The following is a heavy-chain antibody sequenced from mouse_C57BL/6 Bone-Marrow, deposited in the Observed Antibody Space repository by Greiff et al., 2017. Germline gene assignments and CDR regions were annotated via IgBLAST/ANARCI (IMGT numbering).Heavy chain of an antibody. CDR1: GYTFTSYW. D-gene: IGHD1-1*01. V-gene: IGHV1-50*01. Sequence: VQLQQPGAELVKPGASVKLSCKASGYTFTSYWMQWAKQRPGQGLEWIGEIDPSDSYTNYNQKFKGKATLTVDTSSSTAYMQRSSLTSEDSAVYYFASSFTTVVPFDYWGQGTTLTVSS. CDR2: IDPSDSYT. CDR3: ASSFTTVVPFDY. J-gene: IGHJ2*01.